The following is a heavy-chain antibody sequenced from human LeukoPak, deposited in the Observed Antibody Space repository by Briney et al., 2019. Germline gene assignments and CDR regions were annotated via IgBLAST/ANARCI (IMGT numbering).Heavy chain of an antibody. J-gene: IGHJ6*03. CDR2: IYHSGST. Sequence: PSETLSLTCTVSGGSISSSSYYWGWIRQPPGEGLEWIGSIYHSGSTYYNPSLKSRVTISVDTSKNQFSLKLSSVTAADTAVYYCARVGLWFGEFHTPFFAPYYMNVWGKGTTVTVSS. D-gene: IGHD3-10*01. CDR3: ARVGLWFGEFHTPFFAPYYMNV. CDR1: GGSISSSSYY. V-gene: IGHV4-39*07.